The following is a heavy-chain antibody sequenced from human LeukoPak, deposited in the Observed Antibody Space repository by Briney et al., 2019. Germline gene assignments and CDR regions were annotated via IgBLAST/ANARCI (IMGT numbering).Heavy chain of an antibody. J-gene: IGHJ3*02. Sequence: GESLKISCKGSGYSFTSYWIGWVRQMPGKGLEWMGIIYPGDSDTRYSPSFQGQVTISADMSISTAYLQWSSLKASGTAMYYCARVDIVVVPAGVFDIWGQGTMVTVSS. CDR3: ARVDIVVVPAGVFDI. V-gene: IGHV5-51*01. CDR2: IYPGDSDT. CDR1: GYSFTSYW. D-gene: IGHD2-2*01.